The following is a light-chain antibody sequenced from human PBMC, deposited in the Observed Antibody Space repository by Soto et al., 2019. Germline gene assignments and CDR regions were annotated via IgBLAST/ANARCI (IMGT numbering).Light chain of an antibody. Sequence: EIALTQPPGTLSRSARHIATRSCRASQSVSSSYLAWYQQKPGQAPRLLIYGASTRATVIPDRFSGSGSGTDFTLTISILAPEDFAVYYCQQDGRSTLNFGQGTRLEIK. J-gene: IGKJ5*01. CDR1: QSVSSSY. CDR3: QQDGRSTLN. CDR2: GAS. V-gene: IGKV3-20*01.